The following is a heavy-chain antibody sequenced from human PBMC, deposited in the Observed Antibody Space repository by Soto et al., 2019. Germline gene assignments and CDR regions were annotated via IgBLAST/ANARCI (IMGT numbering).Heavy chain of an antibody. J-gene: IGHJ4*02. V-gene: IGHV3-23*01. CDR1: GFTFTSYA. Sequence: GGSLRLSCSASGFTFTSYAMSWVRQAPGKGLEWVSGISGSGGDTKSADSVKGRFTISRDNSKNTLYLQMNSLRAEDTAVYYCAKGPDRSVLYYYYDSSGYPLDYWGQGTLVTVSS. CDR2: ISGSGGDT. CDR3: AKGPDRSVLYYYYDSSGYPLDY. D-gene: IGHD3-22*01.